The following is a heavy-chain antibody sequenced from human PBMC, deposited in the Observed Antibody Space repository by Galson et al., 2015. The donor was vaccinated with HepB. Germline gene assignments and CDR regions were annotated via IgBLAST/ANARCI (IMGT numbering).Heavy chain of an antibody. CDR2: ISAHIRKT. CDR1: GYMFSYYG. V-gene: IGHV1-18*01. CDR3: ARDAGKKAYKWSYGDY. J-gene: IGHJ4*02. Sequence: SVKVSCKASGYMFSYYGINWVRQVPGQGLEWMGWISAHIRKTKYAEKFQGRVTMTMDTSTTTTYLDLRSLKSDDTAMYFCARDAGKKAYKWSYGDYWGQGTLVTVSS. D-gene: IGHD1-7*01.